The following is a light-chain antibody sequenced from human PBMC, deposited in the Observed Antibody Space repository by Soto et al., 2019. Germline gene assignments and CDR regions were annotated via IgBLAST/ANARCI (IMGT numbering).Light chain of an antibody. CDR2: LNSDGSH. CDR1: SGHSSYA. V-gene: IGLV4-69*01. J-gene: IGLJ2*01. Sequence: QSVLTQSPSASASLGASVKLTCTLSSGHSSYAIAWHQQQPEKGPRYLMKLNSDGSHSKGDGIPDRFSGSSSGAERYLTISSLQSEDEADYYCQTWGNDYCQTWGSGIHRVLGGGTKLTVL. CDR3: QTWGNDYCQTWGSGIHRV.